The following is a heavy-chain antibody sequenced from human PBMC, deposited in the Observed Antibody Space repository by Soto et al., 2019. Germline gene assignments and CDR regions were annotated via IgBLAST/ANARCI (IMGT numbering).Heavy chain of an antibody. CDR2: IIPIFGTA. D-gene: IGHD5-12*01. V-gene: IGHV1-69*13. J-gene: IGHJ5*02. CDR3: ARGDRGGYALKFDP. Sequence: GASVKVSCKASGGTFSSYAISWVRQAPGQGLEWMGGIIPIFGTANYAQKFQGRVTITADESTSTAYMELSSLRSEDTAVYYCARGDRGGYALKFDPWGQGTLVTVSS. CDR1: GGTFSSYA.